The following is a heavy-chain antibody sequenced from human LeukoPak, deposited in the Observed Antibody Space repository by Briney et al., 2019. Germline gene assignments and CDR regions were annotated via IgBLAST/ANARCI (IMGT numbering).Heavy chain of an antibody. Sequence: ASVKVSCKASGYTFTGYYMHWVRQAPGQGLEWMGWINPNSGGTNYAQKFQGRVTMTRDTSISTAYMELSRLRSDDTAVYYCARDSTVTDYYYYMDVWGKGTTVTVSS. J-gene: IGHJ6*03. CDR1: GYTFTGYY. CDR2: INPNSGGT. V-gene: IGHV1-2*02. D-gene: IGHD4-17*01. CDR3: ARDSTVTDYYYYMDV.